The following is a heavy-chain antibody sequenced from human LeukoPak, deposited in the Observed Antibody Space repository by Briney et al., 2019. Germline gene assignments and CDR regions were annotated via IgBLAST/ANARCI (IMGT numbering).Heavy chain of an antibody. CDR2: ISVSGGTT. CDR3: AKDCSGSGSFYDY. Sequence: VGSLRLSCAVSGFTFSSYAMNWVRQAPGKGLEWVSSISVSGGTTYYADSVKGRFTISRDNSKNTLYLQMNSLRAEDTAIYYCAKDCSGSGSFYDYWGQGTLVTVSS. V-gene: IGHV3-23*01. J-gene: IGHJ4*02. D-gene: IGHD1-26*01. CDR1: GFTFSSYA.